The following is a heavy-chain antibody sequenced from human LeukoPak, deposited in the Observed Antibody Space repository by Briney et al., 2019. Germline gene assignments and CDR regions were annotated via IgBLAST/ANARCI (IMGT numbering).Heavy chain of an antibody. CDR1: GFTLSSYA. J-gene: IGHJ4*02. CDR2: TRYDGSKK. D-gene: IGHD3-22*01. V-gene: IGHV3-30*02. CDR3: AKDFSVYYYDSRVLDY. Sequence: GGSLRLSCAASGFTLSSYAMSWVRQAPGKGLEWVAFTRYDGSKKYYADSVKGRFTIARDNSKNTLYLQMNNLRAEDTAVYYCAKDFSVYYYDSRVLDYWGQGTLVTVSS.